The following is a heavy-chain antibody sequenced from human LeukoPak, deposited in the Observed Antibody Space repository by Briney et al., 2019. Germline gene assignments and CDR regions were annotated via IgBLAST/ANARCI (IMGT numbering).Heavy chain of an antibody. CDR3: AKWMYYYDSSGLDY. V-gene: IGHV3-30*18. CDR1: GLTFSSYA. J-gene: IGHJ4*02. Sequence: GGSLRLSCAASGLTFSSYAMHWVRQAPGKELKWVAVISYDGSNEYYADSMKGRFTISRDNSKNTLYLQMNSLRAEDTAVYYCAKWMYYYDSSGLDYWGQGTLVTVSS. CDR2: ISYDGSNE. D-gene: IGHD3-22*01.